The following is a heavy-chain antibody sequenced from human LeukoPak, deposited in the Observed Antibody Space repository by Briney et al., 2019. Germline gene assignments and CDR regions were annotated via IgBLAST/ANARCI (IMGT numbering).Heavy chain of an antibody. Sequence: GGSLRLSCAASGFTVSSNYMSWVRQAPGKGLEWVSVIYSGGSTYYADSVKGRFTISRDNAKNSLYLQMNSLRADDTAVYYCARFAAGGSYYYYMDVWGKGTTVTVSS. D-gene: IGHD6-25*01. CDR1: GFTVSSNY. V-gene: IGHV3-53*01. CDR2: IYSGGST. J-gene: IGHJ6*03. CDR3: ARFAAGGSYYYYMDV.